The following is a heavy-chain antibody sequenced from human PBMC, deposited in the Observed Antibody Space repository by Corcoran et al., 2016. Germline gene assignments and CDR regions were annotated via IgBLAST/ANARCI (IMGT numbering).Heavy chain of an antibody. J-gene: IGHJ6*02. CDR2: INWNGASI. Sequence: EVQLVESGGVVVQPGGSLRLSCAASGFSFGEYAMHWVRQAPGKGLVWVSLINWNGASIYYADSVKGRFTISRDNNKYSLYLQMHSLRVRDTAFYNCAKYKVRDAKGGFDDYGVDVWGQGTTVTVSS. D-gene: IGHD3-10*01. CDR3: AKYKVRDAKGGFDDYGVDV. CDR1: GFSFGEYA. V-gene: IGHV3-43D*03.